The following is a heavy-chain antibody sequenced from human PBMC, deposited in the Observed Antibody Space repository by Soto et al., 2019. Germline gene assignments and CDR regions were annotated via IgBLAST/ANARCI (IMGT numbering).Heavy chain of an antibody. CDR2: IIPIFGTA. V-gene: IGHV1-69*13. CDR3: ARARTTVVTPFLSDY. Sequence: SVKVSCKASGGTFSSYAISWVRQAPGQGLEWMGGIIPIFGTANYAQKFQGRVTITADESTSTAYMELSSLRSEDTAVYYCARARTTVVTPFLSDYWGQGTLVTVSS. J-gene: IGHJ4*02. D-gene: IGHD4-17*01. CDR1: GGTFSSYA.